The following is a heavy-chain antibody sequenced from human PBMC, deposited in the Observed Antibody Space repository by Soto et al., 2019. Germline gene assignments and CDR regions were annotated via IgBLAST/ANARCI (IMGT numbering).Heavy chain of an antibody. J-gene: IGHJ4*02. D-gene: IGHD7-27*01. CDR1: GFPFSSHW. CDR2: INRDGTFT. CDR3: ARQTPTGEEDY. Sequence: EVHLVESGGGLVQPGGSLRLSCAVSGFPFSSHWMHWVRQAPGKGLVWVSRINRDGTFTSHADSVKGRFTISRDNAKNTLYLQMNSLRAEDTAVYYCARQTPTGEEDYWGQGTLVTVSS. V-gene: IGHV3-74*01.